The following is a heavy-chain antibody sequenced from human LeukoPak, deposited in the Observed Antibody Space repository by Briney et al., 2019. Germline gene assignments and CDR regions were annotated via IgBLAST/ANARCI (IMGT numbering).Heavy chain of an antibody. J-gene: IGHJ4*02. CDR2: IYYSGST. Sequence: SETLSLTCTVSGGSISSSSHYWGWIRQPPGKGLEWIGSIYYSGSTYYNPSLKSRVSMSVDTPKNQFSLKLSSVTAADTAVYYCARGAVGRVILTGYYPHWGQGTLVTVSS. V-gene: IGHV4-39*01. CDR1: GGSISSSSHY. CDR3: ARGAVGRVILTGYYPH. D-gene: IGHD3-9*01.